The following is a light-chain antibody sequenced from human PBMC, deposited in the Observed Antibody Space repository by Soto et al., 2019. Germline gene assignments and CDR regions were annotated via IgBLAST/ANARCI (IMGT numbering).Light chain of an antibody. Sequence: QSALTQPASVSGSPGQSITISCTGTSSDVGGYNYVSWYQQHPGKAPELMIYEVSNRPSGVSVRFSGSKSGNSASLTISGLQAEDEADYYCSSYTSSSTLLYVFGTGTKGTV. CDR3: SSYTSSSTLLYV. CDR2: EVS. CDR1: SSDVGGYNY. V-gene: IGLV2-14*01. J-gene: IGLJ1*01.